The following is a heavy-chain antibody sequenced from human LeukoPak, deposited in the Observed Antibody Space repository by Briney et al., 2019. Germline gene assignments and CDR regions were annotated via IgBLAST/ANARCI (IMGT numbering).Heavy chain of an antibody. CDR3: ARKISGSYYEYLDY. Sequence: GGSLRLSCAASGFTFSTYELNWARQPPGKGLEWVSYISSSGSTIYYADSVKGRFTVSRDNAKSSLYLQMNSLRAEDTAVYYCARKISGSYYEYLDYWGQGTLVTVSS. D-gene: IGHD1-26*01. V-gene: IGHV3-48*03. CDR1: GFTFSTYE. J-gene: IGHJ4*02. CDR2: ISSSGSTI.